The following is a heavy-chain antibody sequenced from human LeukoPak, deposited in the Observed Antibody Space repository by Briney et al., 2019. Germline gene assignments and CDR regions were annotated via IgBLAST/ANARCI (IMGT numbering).Heavy chain of an antibody. J-gene: IGHJ5*02. Sequence: SETLSLTCSVSGYSISSGYYWDWIRQPPGKGLEWIASIYHSGKSYYNPSLESRVTISVDTSKNQISLKPRSVTAADTAVYYCARARIAVAGTGLHLDWFDPWGQGTLVTVSS. CDR1: GYSISSGYY. D-gene: IGHD6-19*01. V-gene: IGHV4-38-2*02. CDR2: IYHSGKS. CDR3: ARARIAVAGTGLHLDWFDP.